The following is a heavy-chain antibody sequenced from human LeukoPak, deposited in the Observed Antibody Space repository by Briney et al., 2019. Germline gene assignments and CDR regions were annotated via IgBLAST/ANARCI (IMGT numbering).Heavy chain of an antibody. CDR3: AKDQLLWFGGVYDAFDI. J-gene: IGHJ3*02. D-gene: IGHD3-10*01. Sequence: VAXXSYDGSNKYYADSVKGRFTISRDNSKNTLYLQMNSLRAEDTAVYYCAKDQLLWFGGVYDAFDIWGQGTMVTVSS. V-gene: IGHV3-30-3*02. CDR2: XSYDGSNK.